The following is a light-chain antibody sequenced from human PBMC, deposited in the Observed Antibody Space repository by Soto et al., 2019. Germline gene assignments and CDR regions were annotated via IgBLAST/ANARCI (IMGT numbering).Light chain of an antibody. J-gene: IGKJ1*01. CDR1: QTISSRY. Sequence: EIVLAQSPGTLSLSPGERATLSCRASQTISSRYLTWYQQKSGQVPRLLIYGASSRATGIPDRFSGSGSGTDFTLTISRLEPEDGAVYYCHHSGNSHGTFGQGTKLEIK. CDR2: GAS. CDR3: HHSGNSHGT. V-gene: IGKV3-20*01.